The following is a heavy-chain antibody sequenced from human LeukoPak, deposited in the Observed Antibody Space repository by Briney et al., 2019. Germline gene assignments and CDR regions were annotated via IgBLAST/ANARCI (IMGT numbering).Heavy chain of an antibody. CDR2: IYKNGRER. Sequence: PGGSLRLSCAASGFIFRSYGMNWVRQAPGKGLEWVSGIYKNGRERYGDSVKGRFTISRDNSKNTLYLQMNSLRAEDTAVYYCAKGNLAVAGCFDYWGQGTLVTVSS. V-gene: IGHV3-23*05. D-gene: IGHD6-19*01. CDR3: AKGNLAVAGCFDY. CDR1: GFIFRSYG. J-gene: IGHJ4*02.